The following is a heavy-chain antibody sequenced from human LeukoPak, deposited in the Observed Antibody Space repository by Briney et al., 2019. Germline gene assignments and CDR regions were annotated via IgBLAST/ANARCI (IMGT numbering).Heavy chain of an antibody. V-gene: IGHV3-48*03. CDR2: IGKGGATI. CDR3: ARFQEGSGWYRDFDY. J-gene: IGHJ4*02. CDR1: GVIFSTCE. D-gene: IGHD6-19*01. Sequence: QPGLSLRLSCVASGVIFSTCEMNWVRQSPGKGPEWMAYIGKGGATIYYADSVKGRFTISRDNAKNSLYLQIPALRAEDTPVYDCARFQEGSGWYRDFDYWGTGTLVTVSS.